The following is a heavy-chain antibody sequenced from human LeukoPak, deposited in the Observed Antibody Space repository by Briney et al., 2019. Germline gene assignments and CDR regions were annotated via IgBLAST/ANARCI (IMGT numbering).Heavy chain of an antibody. CDR3: AKASGVPWADYAFDI. CDR1: GFTFSSYG. J-gene: IGHJ3*02. D-gene: IGHD3-10*01. Sequence: GGSLRLSCAASGFTFSSYGMHWVRQAPGKGLEWVAVISYDGSNKYYADSVKGRITISRDNSKNTLYLQMNSLRAEDTAVYHCAKASGVPWADYAFDIWGQGTMVTVSS. V-gene: IGHV3-30*18. CDR2: ISYDGSNK.